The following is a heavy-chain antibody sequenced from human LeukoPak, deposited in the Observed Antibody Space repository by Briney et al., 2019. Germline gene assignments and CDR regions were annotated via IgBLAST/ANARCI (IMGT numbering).Heavy chain of an antibody. CDR1: GFTFSSYA. J-gene: IGHJ4*02. V-gene: IGHV3-30-3*01. CDR2: ISYDGSNK. D-gene: IGHD3-22*01. CDR3: ARRGWLKLGLDY. Sequence: PGGSLRLSCAASGFTFSSYAMHWVRQAPGKGLEWVAVISYDGSNKYYADSVKGRFTISRDNSKNTLYLQMNSLRAEDTAVYYCARRGWLKLGLDYWGQGTLVTVSS.